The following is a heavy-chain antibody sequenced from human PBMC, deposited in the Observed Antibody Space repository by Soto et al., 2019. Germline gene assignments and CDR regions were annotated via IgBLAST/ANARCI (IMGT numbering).Heavy chain of an antibody. CDR2: IGADGDT. CDR3: AKARLYYYSGMDV. J-gene: IGHJ6*02. V-gene: IGHV3-13*01. CDR1: GFSFSSYD. Sequence: EVQLVESGGGLVQTGGSLRLSCEGSGFSFSSYDMHWVRQAAGKRLEWVAAIGADGDTYYSDSAKGRLTISRENTKNSLYLQMNSLRTGDTAVYHCAKARLYYYSGMDVWGQGTMVNVSS.